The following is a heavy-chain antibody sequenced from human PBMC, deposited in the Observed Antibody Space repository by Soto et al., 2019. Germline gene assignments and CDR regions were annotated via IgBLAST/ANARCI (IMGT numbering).Heavy chain of an antibody. J-gene: IGHJ4*02. Sequence: GGSRRLSGVSSGFILSNNGMHWVRQTPGKGLEWVAFMSYDGSDTFYADSVKGRFTISRDNSKNTLFPHMSNLRAEDTAMYYCTIVRVADSALDHWGQGTLVTVSS. CDR3: TIVRVADSALDH. CDR1: GFILSNNG. V-gene: IGHV3-30*02. CDR2: MSYDGSDT. D-gene: IGHD3-10*02.